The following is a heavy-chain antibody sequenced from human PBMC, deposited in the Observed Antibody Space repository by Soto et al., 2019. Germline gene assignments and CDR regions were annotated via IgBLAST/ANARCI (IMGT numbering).Heavy chain of an antibody. CDR1: GFIFSGSA. V-gene: IGHV3-73*01. CDR3: TRPADGGSGYTFDQ. CDR2: IRSRANSYAT. Sequence: EVQLVESGGTLVQPGGSLKLSCAASGFIFSGSALHWVRQASGKGLEWVGRIRSRANSYATSYAASVKGRFTISRDDSKNTAYLQMNSLKTEDTAVYSCTRPADGGSGYTFDQWGQGTRVTVSS. D-gene: IGHD3-22*01. J-gene: IGHJ4*02.